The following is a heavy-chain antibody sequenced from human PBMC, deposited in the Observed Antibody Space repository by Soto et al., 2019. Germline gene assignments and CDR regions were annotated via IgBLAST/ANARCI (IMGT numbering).Heavy chain of an antibody. CDR1: GYSFTSYW. V-gene: IGHV5-10-1*01. CDR3: ARLGGSSSRYYYYGMDV. J-gene: IGHJ6*02. Sequence: GESLKISCKGSGYSFTSYWISWVRQMPGKGLEWMGRIDPSDSYTNYSPSFQGHVTISADKSISTAYLQWSSLKASDTAMYYCARLGGSSSRYYYYGMDVWGQGTTVTVS. CDR2: IDPSDSYT. D-gene: IGHD6-6*01.